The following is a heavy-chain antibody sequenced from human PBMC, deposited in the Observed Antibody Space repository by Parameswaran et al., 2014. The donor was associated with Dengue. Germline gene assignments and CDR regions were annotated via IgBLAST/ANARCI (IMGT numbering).Heavy chain of an antibody. J-gene: IGHJ5*02. D-gene: IGHD3-22*01. Sequence: SWVRQAPGQGLEWMGWISAYNGNTNYAQKLQGRVTMTTDTSTSTAYMELRSLRSDDTAVYYCARDRITMIVRGWFDPWGQGTLVTVSS. CDR2: ISAYNGNT. V-gene: IGHV1-18*01. CDR3: ARDRITMIVRGWFDP.